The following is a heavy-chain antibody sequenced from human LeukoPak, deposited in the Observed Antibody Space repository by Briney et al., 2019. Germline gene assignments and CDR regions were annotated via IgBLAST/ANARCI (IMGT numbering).Heavy chain of an antibody. Sequence: GASVKVSCKASGYTFTGYYMHWVRQAPGQGLEWMGWINPNSGGTNYAQKFQGRVTMTRDTSISTAYMELSRLRSDDTAVYYCARDMPVGEYQLLYYYYGIGVWGQGTTVTVSS. CDR3: ARDMPVGEYQLLYYYYGIGV. CDR1: GYTFTGYY. D-gene: IGHD2-2*01. J-gene: IGHJ6*02. V-gene: IGHV1-2*02. CDR2: INPNSGGT.